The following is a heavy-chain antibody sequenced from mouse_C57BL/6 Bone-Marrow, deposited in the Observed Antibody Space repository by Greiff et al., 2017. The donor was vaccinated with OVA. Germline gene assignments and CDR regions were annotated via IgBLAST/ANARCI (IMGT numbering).Heavy chain of an antibody. D-gene: IGHD1-1*01. V-gene: IGHV1-55*01. CDR2: IYPGSGST. CDR1: GYTFTSYW. J-gene: IGHJ1*02. Sequence: VQLQQPGAELVKPGASVKMSCKASGYTFTSYWITWVKQRPGQGLEWIGDIYPGSGSTNYNEKFKVKATVTVDTSSSTAYMQLSSLPSEDSAVYYGARRYFGSSYWYFEVWGTGTTVTGSS. CDR3: ARRYFGSSYWYFEV.